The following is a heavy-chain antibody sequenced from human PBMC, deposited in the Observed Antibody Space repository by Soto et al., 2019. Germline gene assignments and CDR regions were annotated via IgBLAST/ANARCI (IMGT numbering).Heavy chain of an antibody. Sequence: GGSLRLSCAVSGFTFSNYYIHWVRQAPGKGLEWVSSIRSGRDTFYADSVKGRFSISRDDATSSVSLQMNSLRGEDTAVYFCAREETAWPLAYGLDVWGQGTTVSV. CDR3: AREETAWPLAYGLDV. V-gene: IGHV3-21*01. D-gene: IGHD2-21*02. CDR2: IRSGRDT. J-gene: IGHJ6*02. CDR1: GFTFSNYY.